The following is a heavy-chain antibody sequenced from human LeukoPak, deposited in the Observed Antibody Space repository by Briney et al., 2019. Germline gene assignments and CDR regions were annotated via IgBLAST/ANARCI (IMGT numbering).Heavy chain of an antibody. D-gene: IGHD3-10*02. CDR2: IYYSGST. Sequence: GSLRLSCAVSGFTFSDHYMDWVRQAPGKGLEWIGYIYYSGSTNYNPSLKSRVTISVDTSKNQFSLKLSSVTAADTAVYYCARGDNVRGVVDYWGQGTLVTVSS. V-gene: IGHV4-59*11. CDR3: ARGDNVRGVVDY. CDR1: GFTFSDHY. J-gene: IGHJ4*02.